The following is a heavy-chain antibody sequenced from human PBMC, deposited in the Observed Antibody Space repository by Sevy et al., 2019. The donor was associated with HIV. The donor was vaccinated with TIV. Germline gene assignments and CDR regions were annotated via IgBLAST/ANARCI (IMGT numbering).Heavy chain of an antibody. D-gene: IGHD1-26*01. J-gene: IGHJ6*02. V-gene: IGHV1-18*01. CDR1: GYNFNIYT. CDR3: TRDTWELLTGIAYYYSGMDV. CDR2: TSPYDGDT. Sequence: ASVKVSCQSSGYNFNIYTIHWVRQARGQGLEWVVRTSPYDGDTDYAHNFHGRVSLTMDTSTSTAYLGLTSLRSDDTAVYFCTRDTWELLTGIAYYYSGMDVWGQGTTVTVSS.